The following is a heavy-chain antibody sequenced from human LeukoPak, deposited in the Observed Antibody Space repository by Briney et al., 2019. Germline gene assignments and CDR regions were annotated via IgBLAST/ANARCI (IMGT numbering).Heavy chain of an antibody. V-gene: IGHV3-23*01. Sequence: GKSLRLSCAASGFTFSSYAMSWVRQGPGKGLEWVSAISVSGNTYHADSVRGRFTISRDSYKNTLYLQMNSLRAEDAAVYYCAKAPVTTCSGAYCYPFDYWGQGTLVTVSS. CDR1: GFTFSSYA. CDR2: ISVSGNT. J-gene: IGHJ4*02. CDR3: AKAPVTTCSGAYCYPFDY. D-gene: IGHD2-15*01.